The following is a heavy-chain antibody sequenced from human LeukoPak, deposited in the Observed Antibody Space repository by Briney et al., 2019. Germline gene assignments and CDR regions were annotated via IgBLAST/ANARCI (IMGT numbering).Heavy chain of an antibody. CDR2: INHSGST. V-gene: IGHV4-34*01. Sequence: SETLSLTCAVYGGSFSGYYWSWIRQPPGKGLEWIGEINHSGSTNYNPPLKSRVTISVDTSKNQFSLKLSSVTAADTAVYYCARGRSHRDIVVVPAAIRALYGMDVWGQGTTVTVSS. CDR3: ARGRSHRDIVVVPAAIRALYGMDV. CDR1: GGSFSGYY. D-gene: IGHD2-2*01. J-gene: IGHJ6*02.